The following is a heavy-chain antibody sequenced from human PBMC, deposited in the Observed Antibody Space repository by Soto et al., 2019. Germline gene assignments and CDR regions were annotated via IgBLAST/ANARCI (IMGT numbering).Heavy chain of an antibody. V-gene: IGHV1-69*12. CDR3: ARDKDRQQLGGNYYYIMDV. CDR2: IMPVFPTP. CDR1: GGTFRTSA. J-gene: IGHJ6*01. Sequence: QVQLVQSGAEVKKPGSSVKVSCKTSGGTFRTSAISWVRQAPGQGLEWMGGIMPVFPTPDYAQKFQGRVTITAADSTSTAYMELSSRRSEDTAVYYCARDKDRQQLGGNYYYIMDVWGQGTTVTVSS. D-gene: IGHD3-3*02.